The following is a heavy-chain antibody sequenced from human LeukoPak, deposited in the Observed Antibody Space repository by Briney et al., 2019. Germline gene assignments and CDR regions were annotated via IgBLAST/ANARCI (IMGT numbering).Heavy chain of an antibody. Sequence: KASETLSLTCTVSGGSISSSSYYWGWIRQPPGKGLEWIGSIYYSGSTYYNPSLKSRVTISVDTSKNQFSLKLSSVTAADTAVYYCARPSLSGSYLFGAFDIWGQGTMVTVSS. D-gene: IGHD1-26*01. CDR2: IYYSGST. V-gene: IGHV4-39*01. J-gene: IGHJ3*02. CDR1: GGSISSSSYY. CDR3: ARPSLSGSYLFGAFDI.